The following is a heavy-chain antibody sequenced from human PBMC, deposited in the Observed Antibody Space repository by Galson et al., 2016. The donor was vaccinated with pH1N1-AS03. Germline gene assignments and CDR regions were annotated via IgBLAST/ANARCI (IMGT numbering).Heavy chain of an antibody. V-gene: IGHV3-23*01. Sequence: SLRLSCATSGFTFTDFAVSWVRQAPGRGLEWVSATSSSGGSTYYAESVKGRFTISRDYSKNTVDLQMNSLRAEDTDVYYCAKDRNDYRLHYFSGSDVWGQGTTVIVSS. CDR2: TSSSGGST. CDR3: AKDRNDYRLHYFSGSDV. D-gene: IGHD1-1*01. J-gene: IGHJ6*02. CDR1: GFTFTDFA.